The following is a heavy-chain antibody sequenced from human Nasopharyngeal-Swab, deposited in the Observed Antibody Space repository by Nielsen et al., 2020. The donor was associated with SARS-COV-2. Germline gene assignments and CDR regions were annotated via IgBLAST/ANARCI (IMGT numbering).Heavy chain of an antibody. Sequence: SVTVSCKTSGGTLTTYSIAWVRQAPGQGLEWMGRIFPLYGSVDYAQRFQGRVTITADESTNTAHMELSSLRSEDTAMYYCARGIEYSSSSWFEYWGQGTLVTVSS. V-gene: IGHV1-69*13. CDR3: ARGIEYSSSSWFEY. J-gene: IGHJ4*02. CDR2: IFPLYGSV. CDR1: GGTLTTYS. D-gene: IGHD6-6*01.